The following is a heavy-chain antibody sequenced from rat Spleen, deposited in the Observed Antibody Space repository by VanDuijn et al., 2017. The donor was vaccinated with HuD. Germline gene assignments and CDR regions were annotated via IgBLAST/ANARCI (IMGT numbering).Heavy chain of an antibody. CDR3: TRDWDY. J-gene: IGHJ2*01. V-gene: IGHV5-31*01. CDR2: ITNTGGST. CDR1: GFTFNNYW. Sequence: EVQLVESGGGLVQPGRSLKLSCVASGFTFNNYWMTWIRQAPGKGLEWVASITNTGGSTYYPDSMKGRFTISRDNAESTLYLQMNSLRSEDTATYYCTRDWDYWGQGVMVTVSS.